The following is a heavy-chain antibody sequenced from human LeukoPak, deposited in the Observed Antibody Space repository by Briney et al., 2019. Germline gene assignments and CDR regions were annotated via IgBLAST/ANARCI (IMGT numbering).Heavy chain of an antibody. Sequence: SETLSLTCTVPGGSISSSSYYWGWIRQPPGKGREWIGSIYYSGSTYYNPSLKSRVTISVDTSKNQFSLKLSSVTAADTAVYYCASSSNYYDSSGYWRVGGQGTLVTVSS. CDR2: IYYSGST. D-gene: IGHD3-22*01. V-gene: IGHV4-39*01. J-gene: IGHJ4*02. CDR1: GGSISSSSYY. CDR3: ASSSNYYDSSGYWRV.